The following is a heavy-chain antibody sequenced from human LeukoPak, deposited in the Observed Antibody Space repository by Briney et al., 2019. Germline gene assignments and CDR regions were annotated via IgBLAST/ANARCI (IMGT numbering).Heavy chain of an antibody. CDR2: INPNSGGT. D-gene: IGHD6-6*01. CDR1: GYTFTGYY. V-gene: IGHV1-2*02. CDR3: ASSSSSVRIGYYYYMDV. J-gene: IGHJ6*03. Sequence: GASVKVSCKASGYTFTGYYMHWVRQAPGQGLEWMGWINPNSGGTNYAQKFQGRVTMTRDTSISTAYMELSRLRSDDTAVYYCASSSSSVRIGYYYYMDVWGKGTTVTVSS.